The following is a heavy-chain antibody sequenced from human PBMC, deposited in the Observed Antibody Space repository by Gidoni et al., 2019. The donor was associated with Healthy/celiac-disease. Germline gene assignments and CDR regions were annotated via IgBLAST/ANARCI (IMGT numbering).Heavy chain of an antibody. J-gene: IGHJ6*03. V-gene: IGHV3-11*01. CDR3: ARALNYSYYYYVDV. CDR1: FSDYY. CDR2: ISSSGSTI. Sequence: FSDYYMSWIRQAPGKGLEWVSYISSSGSTIYYADSVKGRFTISRDNAKNSLYLQMNSLRAEDTAVYYCARALNYSYYYYVDVLGKGTTVTVSS.